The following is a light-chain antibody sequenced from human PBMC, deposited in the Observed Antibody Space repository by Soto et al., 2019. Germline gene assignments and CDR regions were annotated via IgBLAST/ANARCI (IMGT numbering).Light chain of an antibody. J-gene: IGKJ4*01. CDR1: QDIRTY. CDR2: DAS. CDR3: QQYYTYPT. V-gene: IGKV1-16*02. Sequence: DIQMTPSPSSLSASVGDRVTLTCRASQDIRTYLAWVLQTPGTGPESLIYDASTLQGGVPSNFSGAGAGKEFTLSISSLQPEYCATYCCQQYYTYPTFGGGTEVEL.